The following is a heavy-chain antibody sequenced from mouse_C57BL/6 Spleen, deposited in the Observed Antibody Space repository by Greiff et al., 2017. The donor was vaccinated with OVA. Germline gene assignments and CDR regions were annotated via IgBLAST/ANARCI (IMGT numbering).Heavy chain of an antibody. CDR2: ISGGGGNT. V-gene: IGHV5-9*01. J-gene: IGHJ2*01. CDR3: ARNYYGPYYFDY. CDR1: GFTFSSYT. D-gene: IGHD1-1*01. Sequence: EVQLVESGGGLVKPGGSLKLSCAASGFTFSSYTMSWVRQTPEKRLEWVATISGGGGNTYYPDSVKGRFTISRDNAKNTRYLQMSSLRSEDTALYYCARNYYGPYYFDYWGQGTTLTVSS.